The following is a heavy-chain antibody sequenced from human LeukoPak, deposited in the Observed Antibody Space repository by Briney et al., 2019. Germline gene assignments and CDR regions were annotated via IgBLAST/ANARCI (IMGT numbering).Heavy chain of an antibody. J-gene: IGHJ3*02. Sequence: QPGGSLRLSCAASGFTFSSYGMHWVRQAPGKGLEWVAFIRYDGSNKYYADSVKGRFTISRDNSKNTLYLQMNSLRAEDTAVYYCATRYGPAAYGLRAFDIWGQGTMVTVSS. CDR1: GFTFSSYG. V-gene: IGHV3-30*02. D-gene: IGHD2-2*01. CDR3: ATRYGPAAYGLRAFDI. CDR2: IRYDGSNK.